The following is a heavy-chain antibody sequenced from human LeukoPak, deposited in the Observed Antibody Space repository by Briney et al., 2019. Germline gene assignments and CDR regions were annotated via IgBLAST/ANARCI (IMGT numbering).Heavy chain of an antibody. CDR1: GYTFTSYD. D-gene: IGHD6-13*01. J-gene: IGHJ4*02. CDR2: MNPNSGNT. Sequence: ASVKVSCKASGYTFTSYDINWVRQATGQGLEWMGWMNPNSGNTGYAQKLQGRVTMTTDTSTSTAYMELRSLRSDDTAVYYCAREAAAGHFDFWGQGTLVTVSS. CDR3: AREAAAGHFDF. V-gene: IGHV1-8*01.